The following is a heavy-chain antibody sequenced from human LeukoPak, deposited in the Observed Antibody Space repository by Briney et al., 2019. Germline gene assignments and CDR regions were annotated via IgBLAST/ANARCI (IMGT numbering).Heavy chain of an antibody. Sequence: GSLRLSCAASGFTFSTYNMNWVRQAPGKGLEWVSLITSSSTYIYYADSVKGRFTISRDNAKNSLYLQMNSLRAEDTAMYYCARFRYNSGNYYDYWGQGTLVTVSS. CDR1: GFTFSTYN. CDR3: ARFRYNSGNYYDY. V-gene: IGHV3-21*01. CDR2: ITSSSTYI. D-gene: IGHD3-10*01. J-gene: IGHJ4*02.